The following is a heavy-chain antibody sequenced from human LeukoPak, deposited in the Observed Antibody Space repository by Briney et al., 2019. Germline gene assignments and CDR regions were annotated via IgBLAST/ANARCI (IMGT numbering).Heavy chain of an antibody. V-gene: IGHV3-30*02. CDR3: AKLYSSSSLDY. CDR1: GFTFSSYG. Sequence: GGSLRLSCAASGFTFSSYGMHWVRQAPGKGLEWVAFIRYDGSNKYYADSVKGRFTISRDNSKNTLYLQKNSLRAENTAVYFCAKLYSSSSLDYWGEGTLVTVSS. D-gene: IGHD6-13*01. CDR2: IRYDGSNK. J-gene: IGHJ4*02.